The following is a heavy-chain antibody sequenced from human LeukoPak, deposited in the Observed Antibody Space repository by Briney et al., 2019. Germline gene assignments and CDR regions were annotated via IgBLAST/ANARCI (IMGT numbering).Heavy chain of an antibody. V-gene: IGHV4-39*01. J-gene: IGHJ6*02. CDR2: IYYSGST. CDR3: VKRGLYYYGIDV. D-gene: IGHD3-10*01. Sequence: SETLSLTCTVSGGSISSSSYYWGWIRQPPGKGLEWIGSIYYSGSTYYNPSLKSRVTISVDTSKNQFSLKLSSVTAADTAVYYCVKRGLYYYGIDVWGQGATVTVSS. CDR1: GGSISSSSYY.